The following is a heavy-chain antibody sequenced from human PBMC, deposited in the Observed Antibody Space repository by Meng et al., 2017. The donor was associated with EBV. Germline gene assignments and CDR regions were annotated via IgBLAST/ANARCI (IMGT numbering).Heavy chain of an antibody. CDR2: FLPRLGAP. CDR3: ASESRRGYTPDY. J-gene: IGHJ4*02. CDR1: GGPFRYYA. Sequence: HAQLGPHAAEAKSPGSSVKVSFKFAGGPFRYYAIRWARQAPGQGLEWLGGFLPRLGAPNYAQKFHGRVKITADESTSTHYMDLGSLRSEDTAIYYCASESRRGYTPDYWGQGTLVTVSS. V-gene: IGHV1-69*01. D-gene: IGHD5-18*01.